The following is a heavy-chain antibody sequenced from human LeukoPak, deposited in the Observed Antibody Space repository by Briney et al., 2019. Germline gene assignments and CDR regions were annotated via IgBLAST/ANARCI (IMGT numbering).Heavy chain of an antibody. V-gene: IGHV4-34*01. CDR1: GGSFSGYY. CDR3: ARGGPLPIDI. D-gene: IGHD2-2*01. Sequence: SETLSLTCAVYGGSFSGYYWSWIRQPPGKGLEWIGEINHSGSTNYNPSLKNRVTIPVDTSKNQFSLKLSSVTAADTAVYYCARGGPLPIDIWGQGTMVTVSS. CDR2: INHSGST. J-gene: IGHJ3*02.